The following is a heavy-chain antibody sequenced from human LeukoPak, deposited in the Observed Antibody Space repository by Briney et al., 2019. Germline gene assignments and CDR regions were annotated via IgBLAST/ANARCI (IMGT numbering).Heavy chain of an antibody. Sequence: ASVKVSCKASGYTFTGYYMHWVRQAPGQGLEWMGWISPNSGGTNYAQKFQGRVTMTRDTSISTAYMELSRLRSDDTAVYYCARDSRGSYYETPEYYFDYWGQGTLVTVSS. V-gene: IGHV1-2*02. CDR1: GYTFTGYY. J-gene: IGHJ4*02. CDR3: ARDSRGSYYETPEYYFDY. D-gene: IGHD1-26*01. CDR2: ISPNSGGT.